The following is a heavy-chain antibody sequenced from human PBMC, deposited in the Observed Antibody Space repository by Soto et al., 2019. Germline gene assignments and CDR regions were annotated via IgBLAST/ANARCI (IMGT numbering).Heavy chain of an antibody. V-gene: IGHV4-31*03. J-gene: IGHJ5*02. CDR2: ISYSGST. D-gene: IGHD6-6*01. CDR1: GGSISSGGHY. CDR3: ARGSSSFSWFDP. Sequence: SETLSLTCTVSGGSISSGGHYWSWIRHHPGKGLEWIGYISYSGSTYSNPSLKSRVTISVDTSKTQFSLNLRSVTAADTAVYYCARGSSSFSWFDPWGQGTLVT.